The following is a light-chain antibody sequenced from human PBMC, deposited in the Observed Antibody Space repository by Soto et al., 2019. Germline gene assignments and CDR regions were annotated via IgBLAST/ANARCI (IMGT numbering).Light chain of an antibody. V-gene: IGLV2-14*01. CDR1: SRDVGGSNY. CDR2: EVS. CDR3: SSYKSSNTLEV. Sequence: QSALIQPASVSGSPGQSIAISCTGTSRDVGGSNYVSWYQHHPHRAPKLLIYEVSYRPSGVSSRFSGSKSGNTASLTISGLQAEDEADYYCSSYKSSNTLEVFGVGTKVTVL. J-gene: IGLJ1*01.